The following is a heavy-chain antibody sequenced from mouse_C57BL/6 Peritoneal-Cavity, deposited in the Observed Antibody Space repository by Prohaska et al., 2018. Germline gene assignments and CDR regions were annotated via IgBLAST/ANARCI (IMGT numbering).Heavy chain of an antibody. V-gene: IGHV1-36*01. J-gene: IGHJ2*01. D-gene: IGHD1-1*02. CDR2: FYPYNGGT. CDR3: GREGGGRGFDY. Sequence: HGKSLECIGLFYPYNGGTSYNQKFKGNAKLTVDTSSSTAAMELNSVASEDSAVYYCGREGGGRGFDYWGQGTTLTVSS.